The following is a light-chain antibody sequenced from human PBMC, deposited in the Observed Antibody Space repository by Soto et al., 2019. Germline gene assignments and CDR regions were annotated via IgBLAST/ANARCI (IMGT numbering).Light chain of an antibody. CDR2: KVS. Sequence: VMTQSPLSLPVTLGQPASVSCRSSESLVYSDGNTYLSWFQQRPGQPPRRLIYKVSDRDSGVPDRFSGSGSGTDFTLTISRVEAEDVGVYYCMQGTHWPPTFGGGTKVEI. CDR1: ESLVYSDGNTY. J-gene: IGKJ4*02. V-gene: IGKV2-30*01. CDR3: MQGTHWPPT.